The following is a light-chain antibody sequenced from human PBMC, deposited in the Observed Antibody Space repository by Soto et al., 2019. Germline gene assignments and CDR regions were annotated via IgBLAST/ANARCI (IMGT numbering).Light chain of an antibody. Sequence: DIQMTQSPSTLSASIGDRFTITCLASESIRTWLAWYQHKPGKAPKFLIHKVYTLVSGVTSRFSGSGSGTEFTLTISSLQPDDFATYYCQHYNSYSETVGPGTKVDIK. CDR3: QHYNSYSET. CDR2: KVY. V-gene: IGKV1-5*03. CDR1: ESIRTW. J-gene: IGKJ1*01.